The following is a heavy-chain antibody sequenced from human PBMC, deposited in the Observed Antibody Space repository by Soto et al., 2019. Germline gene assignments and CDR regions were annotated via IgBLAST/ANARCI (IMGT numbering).Heavy chain of an antibody. CDR3: VRGGGGGLFDP. V-gene: IGHV3-33*05. D-gene: IGHD2-15*01. CDR2: ISYDGTYE. CDR1: GFTFSDHG. Sequence: QVQLVESGGGVVQPGRSLRLSCVASGFTFSDHGMHWVRQAPGMGLEWVALISYDGTYEDYIDSVKGRFTITRDSSNNMVFLQMNSLTVDDTAIYYCVRGGGGGLFDPWGQGSMVTVSS. J-gene: IGHJ5*02.